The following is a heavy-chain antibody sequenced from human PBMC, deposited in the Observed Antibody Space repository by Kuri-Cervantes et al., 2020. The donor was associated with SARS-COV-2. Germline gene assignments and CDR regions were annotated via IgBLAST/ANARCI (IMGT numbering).Heavy chain of an antibody. D-gene: IGHD3-3*01. CDR3: ARGSTYYDFWSGYYTGEYFQH. J-gene: IGHJ1*01. V-gene: IGHV3-11*04. CDR1: GFTFSDYY. Sequence: GESLKISCAASGFTFSDYYMSWIRQAPGKGLEWVSYISSSGSTIYYADSVKGRFTISRDNSKNTLYLQMNSLRAEDTAVYYCARGSTYYDFWSGYYTGEYFQHWGQGTLVTVSS. CDR2: ISSSGSTI.